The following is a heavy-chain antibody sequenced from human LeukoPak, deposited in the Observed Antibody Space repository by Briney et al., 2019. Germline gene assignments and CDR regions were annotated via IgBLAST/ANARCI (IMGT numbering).Heavy chain of an antibody. Sequence: ASVTVSCKASGYTFTNYYMHWVRQAPGQGLEWMGIINPSGGSTSYAQKFQGRVTITADESTSTAYMELSSLRSEDTAVYYCARSGRAIAVAHFDYWGQGTLVTVSS. CDR2: INPSGGST. J-gene: IGHJ4*02. CDR1: GYTFTNYY. CDR3: ARSGRAIAVAHFDY. V-gene: IGHV1-46*01. D-gene: IGHD6-19*01.